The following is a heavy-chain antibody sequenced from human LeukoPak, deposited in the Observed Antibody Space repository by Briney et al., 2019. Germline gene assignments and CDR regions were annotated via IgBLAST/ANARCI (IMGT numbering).Heavy chain of an antibody. V-gene: IGHV4-4*07. CDR1: DDSITMYY. Sequence: SETLSLTCSVSDDSITMYYWTWIRQPAGKGLEWIGRIYTSGSTNYNPSLKSRVTMSVDTSKNQFSLKLSSVTAADTAVYYCARDARGYGSGSYYNLDYWGQGTLVTVSS. J-gene: IGHJ4*02. D-gene: IGHD3-10*01. CDR2: IYTSGST. CDR3: ARDARGYGSGSYYNLDY.